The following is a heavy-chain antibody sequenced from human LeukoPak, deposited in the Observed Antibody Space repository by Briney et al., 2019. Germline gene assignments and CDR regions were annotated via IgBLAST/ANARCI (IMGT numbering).Heavy chain of an antibody. Sequence: GGSLRLSCVASGFTFSSYWMSWVRQAPGKGLEWVANIKQDGGEKYYVDSVKGRFTISRDNAKNSLYLQMNSLRAEDTAVYYCAREWGSYSRGGDYWGQGTLVTVSS. D-gene: IGHD1-26*01. CDR3: AREWGSYSRGGDY. CDR2: IKQDGGEK. CDR1: GFTFSSYW. V-gene: IGHV3-7*01. J-gene: IGHJ4*02.